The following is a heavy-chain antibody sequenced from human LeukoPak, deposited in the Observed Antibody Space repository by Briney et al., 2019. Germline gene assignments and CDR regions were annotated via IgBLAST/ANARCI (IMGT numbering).Heavy chain of an antibody. V-gene: IGHV1-69*02. CDR1: GGTFSSYT. Sequence: SVKVSCKASGGTFSSYTISWVRQAPGQGLEWMGRIIPILGIANYAQKFQGRVTITADKSTSTAYMELSSLRSEDTAVYYCARAVNMTVVVSDAFDIWGQGTMVTVSS. CDR2: IIPILGIA. J-gene: IGHJ3*02. CDR3: ARAVNMTVVVSDAFDI. D-gene: IGHD3-22*01.